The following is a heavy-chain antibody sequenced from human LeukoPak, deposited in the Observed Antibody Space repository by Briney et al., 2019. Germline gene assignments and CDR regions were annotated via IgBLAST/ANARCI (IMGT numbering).Heavy chain of an antibody. Sequence: SETLSLTCAVSGYSISSDYYWGWIRQPPGKGLEWIGSIYHSGSTYYNPSLKSRVTISVDTSKNQSSLKLSSVTAADTAVYYCARLGPAAPYYYMDVWGKGTTVTVSS. CDR3: ARLGPAAPYYYMDV. V-gene: IGHV4-38-2*01. D-gene: IGHD6-13*01. J-gene: IGHJ6*03. CDR1: GYSISSDYY. CDR2: IYHSGST.